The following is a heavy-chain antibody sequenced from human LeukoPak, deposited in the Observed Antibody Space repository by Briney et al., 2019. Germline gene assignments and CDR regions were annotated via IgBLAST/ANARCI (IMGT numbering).Heavy chain of an antibody. CDR3: ARTIFGENYYYYYMDV. CDR2: IYYSGST. Sequence: SETLSLTCTVSGGSISSHYWSWIRQPPGKGLEWIGYIYYSGSTNYNPSPKSRVTISVDTSKNQFSLKLSSVTAADTAVYYCARTIFGENYYYYYMDVWGKGTTVTASS. CDR1: GGSISSHY. V-gene: IGHV4-59*11. D-gene: IGHD3-3*01. J-gene: IGHJ6*03.